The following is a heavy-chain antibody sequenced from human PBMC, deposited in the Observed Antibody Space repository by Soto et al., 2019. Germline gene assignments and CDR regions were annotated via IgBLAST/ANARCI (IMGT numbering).Heavy chain of an antibody. CDR2: IWYDGSNK. CDR1: GFTFSSYG. CDR3: ARGRSSTSLPPQYFQH. D-gene: IGHD2-2*01. J-gene: IGHJ1*01. Sequence: QPGGSLRLSCAASGFTFSSYGMHWVRQAPGKGLEWVAVIWYDGSNKYYADSVKGRFTISRDNSKNTLYLQMNSLRAEDTAVYYCARGRSSTSLPPQYFQHWGQGTLVTVSS. V-gene: IGHV3-33*01.